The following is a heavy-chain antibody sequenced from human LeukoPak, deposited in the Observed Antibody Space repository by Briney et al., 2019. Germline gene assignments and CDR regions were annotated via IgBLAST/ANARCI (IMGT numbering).Heavy chain of an antibody. V-gene: IGHV1-2*02. CDR3: AGPWDQVGFDP. CDR1: GYTFTGYY. Sequence: ASVKVSCKASGYTFTGYYLHWVRQAPGQGLEWMGWIFPKTGGTSYAQKFQGRVSMTRDTSISTAYMELIGLRSDDTAVYYCAGPWDQVGFDPWGQGTLVTVSS. J-gene: IGHJ5*02. D-gene: IGHD1-26*01. CDR2: IFPKTGGT.